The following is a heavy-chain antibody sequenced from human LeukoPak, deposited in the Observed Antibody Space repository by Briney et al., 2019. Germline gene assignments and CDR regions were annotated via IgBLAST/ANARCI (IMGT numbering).Heavy chain of an antibody. J-gene: IGHJ4*02. CDR2: IYYSGST. CDR1: GGSISSSSYY. V-gene: IGHV4-39*07. Sequence: SETLSLTCTVSGGSISSSSYYWGWIRQPPGKGLEWIGSIYYSGSTYYNPSLKSRVTISVDTSKNQFSLKLSSVTAADTAVYYCARLRGYSYGYVGYWGQGTLVTVSS. D-gene: IGHD5-18*01. CDR3: ARLRGYSYGYVGY.